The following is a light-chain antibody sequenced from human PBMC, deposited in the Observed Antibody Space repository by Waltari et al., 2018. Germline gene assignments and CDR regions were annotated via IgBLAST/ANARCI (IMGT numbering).Light chain of an antibody. V-gene: IGLV1-40*01. CDR3: QSYDTSLSVV. Sequence: QSVLPQPPSVSGAPGQRVTIPFTGTGSNIGAACDTPRYQHLPGKAPKLLIYGVKPRPLGVPDRFFGSQSGTSASLAIIGLQAEDEGDYYCQSYDTSLSVVFGGGTKLTVL. CDR2: GVK. J-gene: IGLJ2*01. CDR1: GSNIGAACD.